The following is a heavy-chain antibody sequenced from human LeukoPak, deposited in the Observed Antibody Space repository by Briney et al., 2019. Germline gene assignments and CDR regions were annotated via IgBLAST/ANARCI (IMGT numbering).Heavy chain of an antibody. V-gene: IGHV4-4*07. CDR2: IYTSGST. CDR3: ARHSGNDILTGYYIDAFDI. D-gene: IGHD3-9*01. CDR1: GGSISSYY. J-gene: IGHJ3*02. Sequence: SETLSLTCTVSGGSISSYYWSWIRQPAGKGLEWIGRIYTSGSTNYNPSLKSRVTISVDTSKNQFSLKLSSVTAADTAVYYCARHSGNDILTGYYIDAFDIWGQGTMVTVSS.